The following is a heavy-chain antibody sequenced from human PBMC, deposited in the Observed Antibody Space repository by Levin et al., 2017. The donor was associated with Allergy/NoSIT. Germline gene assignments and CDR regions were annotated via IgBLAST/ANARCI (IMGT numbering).Heavy chain of an antibody. V-gene: IGHV4-61*01. D-gene: IGHD5/OR15-5a*01. Sequence: PSETLSLTCSVSGGSVSSGTYYWSWIRRPPGKGLEWIGYINYRGVTKYNPSLKSRVTISVDTSKNEFSLKVTSVTPADTAVYYCARNRILVSGSNDYYYGMDGWGQGTTVTVSS. CDR3: ARNRILVSGSNDYYYGMDG. J-gene: IGHJ6*02. CDR1: GGSVSSGTYY. CDR2: INYRGVT.